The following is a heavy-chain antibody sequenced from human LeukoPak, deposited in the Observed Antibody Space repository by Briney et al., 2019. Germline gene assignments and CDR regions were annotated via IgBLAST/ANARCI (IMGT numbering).Heavy chain of an antibody. CDR3: ARDGVPYYDSSGYHFDY. Sequence: PSETLSLTCTVSGGSISGYYWSWVRQPAGKGLEWIGRIYTGGSTNYNPSLKSRVTMSVDTSKNQFSLKLSSVTAADTAVYYCARDGVPYYDSSGYHFDYWGQGTLVTVSS. CDR2: IYTGGST. CDR1: GGSISGYY. J-gene: IGHJ4*02. D-gene: IGHD3-22*01. V-gene: IGHV4-4*07.